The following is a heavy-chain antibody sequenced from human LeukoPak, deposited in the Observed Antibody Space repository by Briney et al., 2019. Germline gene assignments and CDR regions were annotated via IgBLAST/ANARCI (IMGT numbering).Heavy chain of an antibody. J-gene: IGHJ4*02. Sequence: ASVKVSCKASGYRFTEYYIHWVRQAPGQGPEWMGRINPDSGGTDFAPRFQGRVTMTRDTSTSTVYMELSRLRSDDTAVYYCARGRDLEGIVFAIYTYWGQGSLVTVSS. V-gene: IGHV1-2*06. CDR3: ARGRDLEGIVFAIYTY. D-gene: IGHD1-26*01. CDR2: INPDSGGT. CDR1: GYRFTEYY.